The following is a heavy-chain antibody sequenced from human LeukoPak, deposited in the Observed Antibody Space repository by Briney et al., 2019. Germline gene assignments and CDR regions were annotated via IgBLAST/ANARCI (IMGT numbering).Heavy chain of an antibody. CDR2: IYSGGST. Sequence: GGSLRLSCAASGFTVSSNYMSWVRQAPGKGLEWVSVIYSGGSTYYADSVKGRFTISRDNSKNTLYLQMNSLRAEDTAVYYCARGGAAAGLDAFDIWGQGTVVTVSS. CDR3: ARGGAAAGLDAFDI. D-gene: IGHD6-13*01. CDR1: GFTVSSNY. V-gene: IGHV3-53*01. J-gene: IGHJ3*02.